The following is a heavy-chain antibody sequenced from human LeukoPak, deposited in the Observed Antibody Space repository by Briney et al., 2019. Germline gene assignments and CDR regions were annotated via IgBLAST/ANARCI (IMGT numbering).Heavy chain of an antibody. D-gene: IGHD3-3*01. J-gene: IGHJ5*02. Sequence: SETLSLTCAVYGGSFSGYYWSWIRQPPGKGLEWIGEINHSGSTNYNPSLKSRVTISLDTSKNQSSLKLSSLTAADTAVYYCAPFWSGYYGFDPWGQGTLVTVSS. CDR2: INHSGST. CDR1: GGSFSGYY. CDR3: APFWSGYYGFDP. V-gene: IGHV4-34*01.